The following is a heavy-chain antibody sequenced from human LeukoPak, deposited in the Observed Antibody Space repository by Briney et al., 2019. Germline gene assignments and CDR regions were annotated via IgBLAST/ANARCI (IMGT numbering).Heavy chain of an antibody. CDR3: AKMGAVPTHYYYMDV. D-gene: IGHD2-15*01. J-gene: IGHJ6*03. V-gene: IGHV3-23*01. Sequence: GGSLRLSCAASGFTFSSYALSWVRQAPGKGLEWVSLVSGSGDSTYYAASVKGRFTISKDHSNNMVYLQMNSLRADDTAVYYCAKMGAVPTHYYYMDVWGKGTTVTVSS. CDR2: VSGSGDST. CDR1: GFTFSSYA.